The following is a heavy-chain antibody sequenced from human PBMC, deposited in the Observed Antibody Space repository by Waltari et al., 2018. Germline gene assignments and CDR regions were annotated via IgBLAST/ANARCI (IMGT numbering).Heavy chain of an antibody. D-gene: IGHD2-15*01. J-gene: IGHJ3*02. CDR2: MNPNSGNT. CDR1: GYTFTSYD. V-gene: IGHV1-8*01. CDR3: ARRGLKGVVVSRAFDI. Sequence: QVQLVQSGAEVKKPGASVKVSCKASGYTFTSYDINWVRQANGQGLEWMGWMNPNSGNTGYAQKFQGRVTMTRNTSISTAYMELSSLRSEDTAVYYCARRGLKGVVVSRAFDIWGQGTMVTVSS.